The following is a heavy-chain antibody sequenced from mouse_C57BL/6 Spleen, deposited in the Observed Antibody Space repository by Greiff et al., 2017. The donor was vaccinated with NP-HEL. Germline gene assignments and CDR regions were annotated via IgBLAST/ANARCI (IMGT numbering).Heavy chain of an antibody. CDR2: ISDGGSYT. V-gene: IGHV5-4*01. CDR3: ARRHYYGSSFDY. CDR1: GFTFSSYA. Sequence: EVQGVESGGGLVKPGGSLKLSCAASGFTFSSYAMSWVRQTPEKRLEWVATISDGGSYTYYPDNVKGRFTISRDNAKNNLYLQMSHLKSEDTAMYYCARRHYYGSSFDYWGQGTTLTVSS. D-gene: IGHD1-1*01. J-gene: IGHJ2*01.